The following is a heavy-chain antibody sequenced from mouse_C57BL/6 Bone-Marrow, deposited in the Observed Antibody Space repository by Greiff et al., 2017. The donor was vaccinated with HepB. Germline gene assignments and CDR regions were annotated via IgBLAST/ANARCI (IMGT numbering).Heavy chain of an antibody. Sequence: VQLQQPGAELVRPGTSVKLSCKASGYTFTSYWMHWVKQRPGQGLEWIGVIDPSDSYTNYNQKFKGKPTLTVDTSSSTAYMQLSSLTSEDSAVYYCARSGYSNYGSWFAYWGQGTLVTVSA. CDR1: GYTFTSYW. CDR2: IDPSDSYT. V-gene: IGHV1-59*01. CDR3: ARSGYSNYGSWFAY. D-gene: IGHD2-5*01. J-gene: IGHJ3*01.